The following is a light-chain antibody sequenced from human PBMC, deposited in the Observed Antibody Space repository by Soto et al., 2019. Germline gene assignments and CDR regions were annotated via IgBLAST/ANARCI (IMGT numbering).Light chain of an antibody. J-gene: IGKJ3*01. V-gene: IGKV3-20*01. CDR3: QQYGSSPRFT. Sequence: EIVLTQSPGTLSLSPGERATLSCRASQSVTSSYLAWYQQKPGQAPRLLIYGASSRATGIPDRFSGSGSGTDLPLTISRLEPEDFAVYYCQQYGSSPRFTFGPGTKLDIK. CDR1: QSVTSSY. CDR2: GAS.